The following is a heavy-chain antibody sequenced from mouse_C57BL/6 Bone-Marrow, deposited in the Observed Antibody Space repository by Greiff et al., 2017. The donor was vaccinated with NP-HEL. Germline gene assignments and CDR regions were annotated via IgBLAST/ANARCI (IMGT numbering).Heavy chain of an antibody. CDR3: ARRMGTWFAY. J-gene: IGHJ3*01. Sequence: QVQLQQPGAELVKPGASVKLSCKASGYTFTSYWMHWVKQRPGQGLEWIGMIHPNSGSTNYNEKFKSKASLTVDKSSSTAYMQLSSLTSEDSAVYYCARRMGTWFAYWGQGTLVTVSA. CDR2: IHPNSGST. V-gene: IGHV1-64*01. CDR1: GYTFTSYW. D-gene: IGHD2-3*01.